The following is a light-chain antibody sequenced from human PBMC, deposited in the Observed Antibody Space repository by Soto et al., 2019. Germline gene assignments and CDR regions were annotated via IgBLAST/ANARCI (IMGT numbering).Light chain of an antibody. Sequence: QAVVTQPPSASGTPGQRVTTSCSGSSSNIGSNTVNWYQQLPGTAPKLLIYSDYQRPSGVPDRFSGSKSGTSASLAISGLQSEDEADYYCAAWDDSLNGYVFGTGTKLTVL. V-gene: IGLV1-44*01. CDR3: AAWDDSLNGYV. CDR2: SDY. J-gene: IGLJ1*01. CDR1: SSNIGSNT.